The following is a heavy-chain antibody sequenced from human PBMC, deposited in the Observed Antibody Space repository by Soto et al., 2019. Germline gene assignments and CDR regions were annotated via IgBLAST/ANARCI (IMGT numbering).Heavy chain of an antibody. J-gene: IGHJ4*02. CDR1: GGSISSSSYY. CDR3: ARHGLGLVGATTDYFDY. V-gene: IGHV4-39*01. D-gene: IGHD1-26*01. CDR2: IYYSGST. Sequence: PSETLSLTCTVSGGSISSSSYYWGWIRQPPGKGLEWIGSIYYSGSTYYNPSLESRVTISVDTSKNQFSLKLSSVTAADTAVYYCARHGLGLVGATTDYFDYWGQGTLVTVSS.